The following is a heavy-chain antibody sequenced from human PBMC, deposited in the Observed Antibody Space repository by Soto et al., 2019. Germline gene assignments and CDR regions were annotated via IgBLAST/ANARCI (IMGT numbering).Heavy chain of an antibody. Sequence: QVQLQESGPGLVKPSQTLSLTCTVSGASISSGHYYWSWIRQPPGKGLEWIGYIYYSGSTSYNPSLRRRFTISVHTSKTPFAQQLASVTAADTAVYYCAGDSPRDGGDWPYYFDSWGQGALVTVSS. CDR1: GASISSGHYY. CDR2: IYYSGST. CDR3: AGDSPRDGGDWPYYFDS. V-gene: IGHV4-30-4*01. J-gene: IGHJ4*02. D-gene: IGHD3-9*01.